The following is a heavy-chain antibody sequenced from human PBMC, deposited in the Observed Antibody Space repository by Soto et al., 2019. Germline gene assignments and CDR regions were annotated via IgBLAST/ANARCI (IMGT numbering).Heavy chain of an antibody. Sequence: PGGSLRLSCAASGFTFSSYAMHWVRQAPGKGLEWVAVISYDGSNKYYADSVKGRFTISRDNSKNTLYLQMNSLRAEDTAVYYCESPQLLYSGYSYGFDYGTDVRGKGTTVTVSS. D-gene: IGHD5-18*01. J-gene: IGHJ6*04. V-gene: IGHV3-30-3*01. CDR3: ESPQLLYSGYSYGFDYGTDV. CDR1: GFTFSSYA. CDR2: ISYDGSNK.